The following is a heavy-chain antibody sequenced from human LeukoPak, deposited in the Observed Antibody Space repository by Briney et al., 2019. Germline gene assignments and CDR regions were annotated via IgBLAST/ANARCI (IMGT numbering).Heavy chain of an antibody. Sequence: TGGSLRLSCAASGFTFSSYSMNWVRQAPGKGLEWVSYISSSSSTIYYADSVKGRFTISRDNAKNSLYLQMNSLRAEDTAVYYCARDLWLLHFDYRGQGTLVTVSS. V-gene: IGHV3-48*01. CDR3: ARDLWLLHFDY. J-gene: IGHJ4*02. CDR2: ISSSSSTI. D-gene: IGHD3-22*01. CDR1: GFTFSSYS.